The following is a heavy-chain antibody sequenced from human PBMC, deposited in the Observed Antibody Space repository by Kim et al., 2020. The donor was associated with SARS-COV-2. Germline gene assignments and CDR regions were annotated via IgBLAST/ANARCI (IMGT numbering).Heavy chain of an antibody. Sequence: GESLKISCKGSGYSFTSYWIGWVRQMPGKGLEWMGIIYPGDSDTRYSPSFQGQVTISADKSISTAYLQWSSLKASDTAMYYCSRHGYKGEQQLGFDGMDVWGQGTTVTVSS. D-gene: IGHD6-13*01. CDR2: IYPGDSDT. J-gene: IGHJ6*02. V-gene: IGHV5-51*01. CDR3: SRHGYKGEQQLGFDGMDV. CDR1: GYSFTSYW.